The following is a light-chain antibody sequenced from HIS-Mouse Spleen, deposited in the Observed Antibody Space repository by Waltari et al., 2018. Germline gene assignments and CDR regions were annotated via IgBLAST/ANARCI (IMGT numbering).Light chain of an antibody. Sequence: SYELTHPPSVSVSPGQTARITCSGDALPKKYAYWYQQKSGQAPVLVIYEDSKRPSGIPERFYGSSSGTMATLTISGDQVEDEADYYCYSTDSSGNHRVFGGGTKLTVL. CDR1: ALPKKY. V-gene: IGLV3-10*01. CDR3: YSTDSSGNHRV. J-gene: IGLJ2*01. CDR2: EDS.